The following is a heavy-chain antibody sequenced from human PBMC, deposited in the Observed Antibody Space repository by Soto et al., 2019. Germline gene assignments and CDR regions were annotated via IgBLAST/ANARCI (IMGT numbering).Heavy chain of an antibody. V-gene: IGHV1-18*04. Sequence: ASVKVSCKASGYDFSSFGIDWVRQAPGQGLEWMGWISIDKGDTVYAEKFQDRVSMTTDTSTSTAYLELRGLRSADTAVYYCARDGGFHRLPATIRGEFFFFGLDVWGQGTTVTVSS. D-gene: IGHD2-2*02. J-gene: IGHJ6*02. CDR3: ARDGGFHRLPATIRGEFFFFGLDV. CDR2: ISIDKGDT. CDR1: GYDFSSFG.